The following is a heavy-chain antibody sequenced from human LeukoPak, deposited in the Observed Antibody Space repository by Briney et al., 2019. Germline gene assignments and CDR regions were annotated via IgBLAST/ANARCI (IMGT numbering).Heavy chain of an antibody. Sequence: SETLSLTCAVYGGSFSGYYWSWIRQPPGKGLEWIGEINHSGSTNYNPSLKSRVTISVDTSKNQFSLKLSSVTAADTAVYYCESGPQHWGQGTLVTVSS. V-gene: IGHV4-34*01. J-gene: IGHJ1*01. CDR1: GGSFSGYY. CDR3: ESGPQH. CDR2: INHSGST.